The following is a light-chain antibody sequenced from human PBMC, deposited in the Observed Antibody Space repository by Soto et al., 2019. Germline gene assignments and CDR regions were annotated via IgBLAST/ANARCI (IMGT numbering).Light chain of an antibody. CDR2: EVS. J-gene: IGLJ2*01. CDR3: SSFTRSNTLV. Sequence: QSVLTQPASVSGSPGQSIAISCSGTSNDIGYYNYVSWYQKNPGKAPRLVIYEVSNRPSGVSRRFSGSKSDNTASLIISGLQAEDEAEYYCSSFTRSNTLVFGGGTKLTVL. V-gene: IGLV2-14*01. CDR1: SNDIGYYNY.